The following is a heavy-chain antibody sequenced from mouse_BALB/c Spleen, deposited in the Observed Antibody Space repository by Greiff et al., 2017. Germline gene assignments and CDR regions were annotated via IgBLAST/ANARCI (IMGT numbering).Heavy chain of an antibody. CDR2: ISSGSSTI. CDR3: AREDGYGKRWFAY. D-gene: IGHD2-2*01. J-gene: IGHJ3*01. V-gene: IGHV5-17*02. CDR1: GFTFSSFG. Sequence: EVMLVESGGGLVQPGGSRKLSCAASGFTFSSFGMHWVRQAPEKGLEWVAYISSGSSTIYYADTVKGRFTISRDNPKNTLFLQMTSLRSEDTAMYYCAREDGYGKRWFAYWGQGTLVTVSA.